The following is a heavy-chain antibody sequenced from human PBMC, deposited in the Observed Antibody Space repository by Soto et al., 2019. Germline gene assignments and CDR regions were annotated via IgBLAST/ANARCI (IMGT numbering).Heavy chain of an antibody. J-gene: IGHJ4*02. Sequence: PSETLSLTCAVYGGSFSGYYWSWIRQPPGKGLEWIGYIYYSGSTYYNPSLKSRVTISVDTSKNQFSLKLSSVTAADTAVYYCASFQNRVYAPLFWGQGTLVTVSS. CDR3: ASFQNRVYAPLF. CDR1: GGSFSGYY. D-gene: IGHD2-8*01. V-gene: IGHV4-34*09. CDR2: IYYSGST.